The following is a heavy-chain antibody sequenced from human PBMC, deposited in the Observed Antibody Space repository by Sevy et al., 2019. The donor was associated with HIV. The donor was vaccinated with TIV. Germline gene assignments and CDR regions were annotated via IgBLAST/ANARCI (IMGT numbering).Heavy chain of an antibody. CDR2: ISGSGGST. D-gene: IGHD2-8*02. V-gene: IGHV3-23*01. J-gene: IGHJ4*02. CDR1: GFTFSSYA. CDR3: AKDPNIELEPQV. Sequence: GGSLRLSCAASGFTFSSYAMSWVRQAPGKGLEWVSAISGSGGSTYYADSVKSRFTISRDNSKNTLYLQMNSLRAEDTAVYYCAKDPNIELEPQVWGQGTLVTVSS.